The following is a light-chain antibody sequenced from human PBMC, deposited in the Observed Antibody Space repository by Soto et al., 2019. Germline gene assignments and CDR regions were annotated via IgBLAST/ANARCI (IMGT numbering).Light chain of an antibody. Sequence: EIVLTQSPGTLSLSPGERATLSCRASQSVSSRSLAWYQQKPGQAPRFLIYGTSIRATGIPDRFIGSGSGTDFTLTISRLEPEDFAVYYCHQYNDSPFTFGPGTKVDIK. CDR3: HQYNDSPFT. J-gene: IGKJ3*01. CDR1: QSVSSRS. V-gene: IGKV3-20*01. CDR2: GTS.